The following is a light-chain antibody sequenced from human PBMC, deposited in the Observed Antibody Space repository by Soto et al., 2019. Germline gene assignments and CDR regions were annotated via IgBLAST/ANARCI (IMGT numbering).Light chain of an antibody. CDR2: WAS. CDR1: QSVLLSSANKNY. Sequence: DIVMTQSPDSVGVSLGERATINGKPSQSVLLSSANKNYLAWYQQKPGQPPKLLIYWASTRESGVPDRFSASGSGTDLTLTISSLQAEDVAVYYCQQYYNNPLTFGGGTKVDI. J-gene: IGKJ4*01. V-gene: IGKV4-1*01. CDR3: QQYYNNPLT.